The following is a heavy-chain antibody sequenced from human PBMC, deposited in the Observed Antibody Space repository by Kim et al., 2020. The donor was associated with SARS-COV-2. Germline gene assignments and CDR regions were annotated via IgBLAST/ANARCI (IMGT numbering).Heavy chain of an antibody. CDR3: ARLITMIVVEYHYDAFDI. Sequence: GGSLRLSCAASGFTFSSYSMNWVRQAPGKGLEWVSSISSSSSYIYYADSVKGRFTISRDNAKNSLYLQMNSLRAEDTAVCYCARLITMIVVEYHYDAFDILGKGTMVTVSS. V-gene: IGHV3-21*01. CDR1: GFTFSSYS. J-gene: IGHJ3*02. CDR2: ISSSSSYI. D-gene: IGHD3-22*01.